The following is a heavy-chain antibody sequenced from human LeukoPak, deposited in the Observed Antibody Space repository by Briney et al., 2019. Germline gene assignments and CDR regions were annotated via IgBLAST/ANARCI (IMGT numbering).Heavy chain of an antibody. D-gene: IGHD3-22*01. CDR2: INHSGST. Sequence: SETLSLTCAVYGGSFSGYYWSWIRQPPGKGLEWIGEINHSGSTNYNPSLKSRVTISVDTSKNQFSLKLSSVTAADTAVYYCARGLYYYDSSGYYYWGQGTLVTVSS. CDR1: GGSFSGYY. J-gene: IGHJ4*02. CDR3: ARGLYYYDSSGYYY. V-gene: IGHV4-34*01.